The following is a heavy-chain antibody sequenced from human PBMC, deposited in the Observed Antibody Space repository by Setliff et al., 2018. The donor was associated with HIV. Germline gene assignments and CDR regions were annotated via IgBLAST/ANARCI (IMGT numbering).Heavy chain of an antibody. J-gene: IGHJ6*03. CDR3: ASPRSAGTYQGAFYYFLHV. CDR2: FLAVLRKP. D-gene: IGHD1-26*01. Sequence: SVKVSCRASGDTFKGYAFTWVRQAPGQGLEWMGDFLAVLRKPTHAERFQDRLTITADESTSTAYMELRDLRPEDTAVYFCASPRSAGTYQGAFYYFLHVWGKGTTVTVSS. V-gene: IGHV1-69*13. CDR1: GDTFKGYA.